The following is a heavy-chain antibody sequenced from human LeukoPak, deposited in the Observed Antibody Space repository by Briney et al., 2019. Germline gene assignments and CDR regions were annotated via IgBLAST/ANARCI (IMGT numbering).Heavy chain of an antibody. V-gene: IGHV3-11*01. CDR2: INTVGSTM. J-gene: IGHJ5*02. CDR1: GFSFSDYY. D-gene: IGHD3-10*01. CDR3: ARDLISVGEYP. Sequence: SGGSLRLSCAASGFSFSDYYMSWIRQAPGKGLEWLSYINTVGSTMYYADSVKGRFTISRDNTKNSLYLQMNSLRAEDTAVYYCARDLISVGEYPWGQGTLVTVSS.